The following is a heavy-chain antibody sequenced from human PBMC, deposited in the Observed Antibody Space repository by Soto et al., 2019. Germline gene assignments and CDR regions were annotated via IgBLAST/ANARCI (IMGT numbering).Heavy chain of an antibody. V-gene: IGHV3-33*01. CDR2: IWFDGSNK. D-gene: IGHD3-10*01. CDR3: ARDPSHGSGSYLDY. J-gene: IGHJ4*02. Sequence: PGGSLRLSCSASGFTFSDHGMHWVRQAPGKGLEWVAVIWFDGSNKYYADSVKGRFTLSRDNSKNTMYLQMNGLRAEDTGVFYCARDPSHGSGSYLDYCGQGTLVTVSS. CDR1: GFTFSDHG.